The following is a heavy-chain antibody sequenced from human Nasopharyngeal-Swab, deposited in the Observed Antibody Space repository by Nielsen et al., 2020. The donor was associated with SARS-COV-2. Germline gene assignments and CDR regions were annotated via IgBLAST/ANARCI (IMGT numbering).Heavy chain of an antibody. V-gene: IGHV1-18*01. D-gene: IGHD6-13*01. CDR1: GYTFTSYG. Sequence: ASVKVSCKASGYTFTSYGISWVRQAPGQGLEWMGWISAYNGNTNYAQKLQGRVTMTTDTSTSTAYMELRSLRSDDTAVYYCARRSVRQQLVQHRVPPPSADAFDIWGQGTMVTVSS. J-gene: IGHJ3*02. CDR3: ARRSVRQQLVQHRVPPPSADAFDI. CDR2: ISAYNGNT.